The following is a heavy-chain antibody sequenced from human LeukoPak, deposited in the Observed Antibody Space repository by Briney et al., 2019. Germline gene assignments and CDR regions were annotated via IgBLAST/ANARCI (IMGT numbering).Heavy chain of an antibody. J-gene: IGHJ3*02. D-gene: IGHD2-2*01. CDR1: GYTFTSYD. V-gene: IGHV1-2*02. Sequence: GASVKVSCKASGYTFTSYDINWVRQATGQGLEWMGWINPNSGGTNYAQKFQGRVTMTRDTSISTAYMELSRLRSDDTAVYYCARNPLQYCSSTSCSSGSDAFDIWGQGTMVTVSS. CDR2: INPNSGGT. CDR3: ARNPLQYCSSTSCSSGSDAFDI.